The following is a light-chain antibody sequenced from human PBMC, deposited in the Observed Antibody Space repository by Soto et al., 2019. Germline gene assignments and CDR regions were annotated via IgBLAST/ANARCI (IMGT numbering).Light chain of an antibody. Sequence: DIQMTQSPSYVSASVGDRVTITCRATQGLSGSLAWYQQKPGKAPKLLISVTSRLQSGVPSRFSGSASGTDFTLTIDSLQPEDLATYYCQQGHNWPLTFGQGTRLEIK. CDR3: QQGHNWPLT. CDR1: QGLSGS. J-gene: IGKJ5*01. V-gene: IGKV1-12*01. CDR2: VTS.